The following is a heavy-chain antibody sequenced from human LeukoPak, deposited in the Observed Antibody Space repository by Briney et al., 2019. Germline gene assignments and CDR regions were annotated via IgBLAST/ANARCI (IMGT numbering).Heavy chain of an antibody. V-gene: IGHV3-30*04. CDR1: GFTFSSYA. J-gene: IGHJ4*02. CDR3: ARSSGSGYAYYFDY. CDR2: ISDDGTNT. Sequence: GGSLRLSCAASGFTFSSYAMHWVRQAPGKGLECVAFISDDGTNTYYADSVKGRFTISRDNSKNTLYLQMDSLRAEDTALYYCARSSGSGYAYYFDYWGQGTLVTVSS. D-gene: IGHD5-12*01.